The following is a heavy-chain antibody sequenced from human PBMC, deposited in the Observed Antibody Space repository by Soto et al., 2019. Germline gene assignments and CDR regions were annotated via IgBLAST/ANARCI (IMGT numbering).Heavy chain of an antibody. D-gene: IGHD2-8*01. CDR3: ARGFQLMVFAEFDY. CDR2: LSSSGGTI. Sequence: QVQLVESGGGLVKPGGSLRLSCAASGFTFSDYYMSWIRQAPGKGLEWVSYLSSSGGTIYYADSVKGRFTISRDNAKNFLYLQMNSLRAEVTAVYYCARGFQLMVFAEFDYWGQGTLVTVSS. V-gene: IGHV3-11*01. J-gene: IGHJ4*02. CDR1: GFTFSDYY.